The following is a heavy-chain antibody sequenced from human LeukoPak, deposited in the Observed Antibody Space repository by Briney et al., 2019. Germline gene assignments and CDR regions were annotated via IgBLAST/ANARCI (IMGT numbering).Heavy chain of an antibody. V-gene: IGHV3-9*01. Sequence: GRSLRLSCAPSGFSFDDYAMHWVRQPPGKGLEWVSGISWNSGNIGYADSVKGLFTISRDNAKNSLYLQMNSLRAEDTALYYCAKASVRFLELGWFDPWGQGTLVTVSS. D-gene: IGHD3-3*01. CDR1: GFSFDDYA. CDR2: ISWNSGNI. J-gene: IGHJ5*02. CDR3: AKASVRFLELGWFDP.